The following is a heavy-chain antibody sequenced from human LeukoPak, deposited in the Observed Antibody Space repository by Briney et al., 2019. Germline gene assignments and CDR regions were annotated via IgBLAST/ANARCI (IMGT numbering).Heavy chain of an antibody. CDR3: AKEPMIVVVSPFDY. D-gene: IGHD3-22*01. CDR1: GFTFSSYA. CDR2: ISYDGSNK. Sequence: GGSLRLSCAASGFTFSSYAMHWVRQAPGKGLEWVAVISYDGSNKYYADSVKGRFTISRDNSKNTLYLQMNSLRAEDTAVYYCAKEPMIVVVSPFDYWGQGTLVTVSS. J-gene: IGHJ4*02. V-gene: IGHV3-30-3*01.